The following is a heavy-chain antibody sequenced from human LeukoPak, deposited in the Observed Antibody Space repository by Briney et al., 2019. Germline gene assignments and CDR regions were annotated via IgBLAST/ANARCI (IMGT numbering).Heavy chain of an antibody. Sequence: SETLSLTCAVYGGSFSGYYWSWIRQPPGKGREWIGEINHSGSTNYNPSLKSRVTISVDTSKNQFSLKLSSVTAADTAVYYCARRVRTVTTYDYWGQGTLVTVSS. D-gene: IGHD4-17*01. V-gene: IGHV4-34*01. CDR1: GGSFSGYY. J-gene: IGHJ4*02. CDR3: ARRVRTVTTYDY. CDR2: INHSGST.